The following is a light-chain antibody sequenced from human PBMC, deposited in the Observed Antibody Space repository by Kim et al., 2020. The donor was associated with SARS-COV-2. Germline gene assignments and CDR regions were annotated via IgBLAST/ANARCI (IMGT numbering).Light chain of an antibody. V-gene: IGKV4-1*01. CDR3: QQYYSTPPS. J-gene: IGKJ2*03. Sequence: RATLKCTSSQTVLYNSNNKNYLAWYQQKPGQAPKLLIYWASIRESGVSDRFSGSGSETDFTLTISSLQAEDVAVYYCQQYYSTPPSFGQGTKLEI. CDR1: QTVLYNSNNKNY. CDR2: WAS.